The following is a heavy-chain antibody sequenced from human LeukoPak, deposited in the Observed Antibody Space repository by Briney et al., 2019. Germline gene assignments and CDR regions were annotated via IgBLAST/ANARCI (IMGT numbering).Heavy chain of an antibody. J-gene: IGHJ6*04. CDR1: GFTFSSYA. D-gene: IGHD3-22*01. V-gene: IGHV3-23*01. Sequence: PGGSLRLSCAASGFTFSSYAKSWVRQAPGKGLEWVSAINGSGCSTYYGDSVGRLFTLSRDSSKNTLYLQMNSLRAEDTAVYYCAKGGVLYYYDSSGTTTFDVWGKGTTVTVSS. CDR3: AKGGVLYYYDSSGTTTFDV. CDR2: INGSGCST.